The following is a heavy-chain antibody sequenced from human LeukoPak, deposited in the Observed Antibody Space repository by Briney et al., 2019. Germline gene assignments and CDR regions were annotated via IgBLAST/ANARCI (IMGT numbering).Heavy chain of an antibody. CDR2: VIPILGIA. J-gene: IGHJ5*02. CDR3: ARGGYYYDSSGYYWFDP. D-gene: IGHD3-22*01. V-gene: IGHV1-69*02. CDR1: GGTFSRYT. Sequence: SSVKVSCKASGGTFSRYTISWVRLAPGQGLEWMGRVIPILGIADYAQKFQGRVTITADKSTSTAYMELSSLRSEDTAVYYCARGGYYYDSSGYYWFDPWGQRTLVTVSS.